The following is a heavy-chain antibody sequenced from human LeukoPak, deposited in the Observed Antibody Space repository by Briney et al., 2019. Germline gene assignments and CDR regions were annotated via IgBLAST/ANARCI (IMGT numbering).Heavy chain of an antibody. CDR3: ARGGAAAARKRGIDY. CDR2: ISENGRAK. V-gene: IGHV3-7*01. J-gene: IGHJ4*02. CDR1: GFSFSNYW. D-gene: IGHD6-13*01. Sequence: GGSLRLPCAASGFSFSNYWMSWVRQAPGKGLEWVASISENGRAKPYVASVRGRFTISRDNTKNSLYLQMNSLRVEDTAVYYCARGGAAAARKRGIDYWGQGTLVTVSS.